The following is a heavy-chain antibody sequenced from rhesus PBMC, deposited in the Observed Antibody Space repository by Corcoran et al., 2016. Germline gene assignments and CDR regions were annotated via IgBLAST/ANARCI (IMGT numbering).Heavy chain of an antibody. CDR3: ARGDYGNLRAFDY. CDR1: GYSISSGYG. Sequence: QVQLQESGPGLVKPSETLSLTCAVSGYSISSGYGWGWIRQPRGKGLEWIGQIYGGSGSTYDNPALSVRVTVSKDTSKTQFSLRLSSVTAADTAVYYCARGDYGNLRAFDYWGQGVLVTVSS. J-gene: IGHJ4*01. D-gene: IGHD4-35*01. V-gene: IGHV4-127*01. CDR2: IYGGSGST.